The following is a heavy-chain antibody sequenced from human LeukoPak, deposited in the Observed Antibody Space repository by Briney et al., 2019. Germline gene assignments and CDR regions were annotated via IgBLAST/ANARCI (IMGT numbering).Heavy chain of an antibody. CDR3: AREGYYATIDY. Sequence: PGGSLRLSCAASGFTLSSYGMHWVRQAPGKGLEWVAVISYDGSNKYYADSVKGRFTFSRDISKNTLYLYLQMNSLRAEDTAVYYCAREGYYATIDYWGQGTLVTVSS. CDR1: GFTLSSYG. CDR2: ISYDGSNK. V-gene: IGHV3-33*01. D-gene: IGHD3-10*01. J-gene: IGHJ4*02.